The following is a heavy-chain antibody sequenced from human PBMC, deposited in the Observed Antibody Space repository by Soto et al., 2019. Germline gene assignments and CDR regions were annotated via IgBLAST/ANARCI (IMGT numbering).Heavy chain of an antibody. CDR1: GGSFSGYY. CDR3: ARGTGYSSGWYKA. V-gene: IGHV4-34*01. D-gene: IGHD6-19*01. J-gene: IGHJ4*02. CDR2: MNHSGST. Sequence: SETLSLTCAVYGGSFSGYYWSWIRQPPGKGLEWIGEMNHSGSTNYNPSLKSRVTISVDTSKNQFSLKLSSVTAADTAVYYCARGTGYSSGWYKAWGQGTLVTVSS.